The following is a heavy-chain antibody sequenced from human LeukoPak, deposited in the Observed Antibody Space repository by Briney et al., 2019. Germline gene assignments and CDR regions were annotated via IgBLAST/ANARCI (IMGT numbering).Heavy chain of an antibody. Sequence: PSETLSLTCAAYGLSFSTYYWSWIRQPPGKGLEWLGEINHSGSTNYTPSLKRRVTISVDTSKNQVSLKLSSVTAAHTGVYYCATRDYWGQGALVTVSS. CDR2: INHSGST. V-gene: IGHV4-34*01. CDR3: ATRDY. J-gene: IGHJ4*02. CDR1: GLSFSTYY.